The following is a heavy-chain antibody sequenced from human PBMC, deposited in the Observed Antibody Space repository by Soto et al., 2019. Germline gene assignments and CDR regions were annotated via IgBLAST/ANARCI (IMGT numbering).Heavy chain of an antibody. J-gene: IGHJ4*02. CDR2: ISTYNSNT. Sequence: QVQLVQSGGEVKKPGASVKVSCKASGYTFTNYGISWVRQAPGQGLEWLGWISTYNSNTNSAPRLQGRLTMTTDTSTSTAYMELRSLTSGDQAVYYCARDERDSCSGGDCFYFDYWGQGTLVTVSS. CDR1: GYTFTNYG. V-gene: IGHV1-18*04. D-gene: IGHD2-21*02. CDR3: ARDERDSCSGGDCFYFDY.